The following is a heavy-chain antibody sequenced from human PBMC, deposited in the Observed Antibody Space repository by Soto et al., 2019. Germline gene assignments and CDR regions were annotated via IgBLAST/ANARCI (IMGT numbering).Heavy chain of an antibody. CDR3: AKSVAARLDWFDP. D-gene: IGHD6-6*01. CDR1: GYTFSSFS. V-gene: IGHV3-21*01. J-gene: IGHJ5*02. CDR2: ISSSGTYI. Sequence: GGSLRLSCASSGYTFSSFSMNWVRQAPGKGLEWVSSISSSGTYIYYADSVEGRFTTSRDNAKNSVYLHMYSLRAEDTAVYYCAKSVAARLDWFDPWGQGTLVTVSS.